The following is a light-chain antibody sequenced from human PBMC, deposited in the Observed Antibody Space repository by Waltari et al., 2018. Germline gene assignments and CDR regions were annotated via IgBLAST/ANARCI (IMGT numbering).Light chain of an antibody. CDR3: SSYTTSSAPGV. Sequence: QSALTQPASVSGSPGQSITISCSGTDSDVGAYDFVSWYQQHPGKAPHLIIYEVSNRPSAISNRFSASKSGNTASLTISGLQAEDEADYYCSSYTTSSAPGVFGGGTKLTVL. J-gene: IGLJ3*02. CDR1: DSDVGAYDF. V-gene: IGLV2-14*01. CDR2: EVS.